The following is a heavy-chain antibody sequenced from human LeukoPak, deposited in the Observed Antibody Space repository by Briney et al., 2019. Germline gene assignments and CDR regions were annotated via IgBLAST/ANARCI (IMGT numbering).Heavy chain of an antibody. Sequence: PSETLSLTXAVYGGSFSGYYWSWIRQSPGKGLEWIGEINHSGSTNYNPSLKSRVTISVDTSKNQFSLKLSSVTAADTAVYYCARGPMLYQLLHSPLFDYWGQGTLVTVSS. CDR1: GGSFSGYY. CDR2: INHSGST. D-gene: IGHD2-2*01. J-gene: IGHJ4*02. V-gene: IGHV4-34*01. CDR3: ARGPMLYQLLHSPLFDY.